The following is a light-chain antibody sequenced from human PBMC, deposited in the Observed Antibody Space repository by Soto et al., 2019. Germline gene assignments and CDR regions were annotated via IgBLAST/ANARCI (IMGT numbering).Light chain of an antibody. CDR2: EVN. V-gene: IGLV2-14*01. Sequence: QSALTQPASVSGSPGQSITISCTGTSSDIGGYNFVSWYQQHPGKAPKLMIYEVNNRPSGVSDRFSGSKSGNTASLTISGLQAEDEADYYCSXFXSXXXXFGT. CDR3: SXFXSXXXX. J-gene: IGLJ1*01. CDR1: SSDIGGYNF.